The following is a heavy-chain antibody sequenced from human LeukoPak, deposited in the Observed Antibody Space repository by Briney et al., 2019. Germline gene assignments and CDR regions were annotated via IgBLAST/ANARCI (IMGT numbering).Heavy chain of an antibody. CDR3: AKDKYQLLSYYYGMDV. CDR2: IYYSGST. D-gene: IGHD2-2*01. Sequence: SQTLSLTCTVSGGSISSGDYYWSWIRQPPGKGLEWIGYIYYSGSTYYNPSLKSRVTIPVDTSKNQFSLKLSSVTAADTAVYYCAKDKYQLLSYYYGMDVWGKGTTVTVSS. CDR1: GGSISSGDYY. J-gene: IGHJ6*04. V-gene: IGHV4-30-4*01.